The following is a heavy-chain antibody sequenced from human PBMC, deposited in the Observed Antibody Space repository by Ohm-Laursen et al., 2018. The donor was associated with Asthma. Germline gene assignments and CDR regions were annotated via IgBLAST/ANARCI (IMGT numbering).Heavy chain of an antibody. CDR1: GYTFSRYS. D-gene: IGHD1-26*01. Sequence: SLRLSCTASGYTFSRYSIHWFRQFPGKGLEWVASISIASSFIYYADSVRGRFTTSRDNARNSVYLQMNSLRAEDTALYYCARIGPEWELPGREYSLHHWGEGTQVTVSS. CDR3: ARIGPEWELPGREYSLHH. V-gene: IGHV3-21*01. J-gene: IGHJ1*01. CDR2: ISIASSFI.